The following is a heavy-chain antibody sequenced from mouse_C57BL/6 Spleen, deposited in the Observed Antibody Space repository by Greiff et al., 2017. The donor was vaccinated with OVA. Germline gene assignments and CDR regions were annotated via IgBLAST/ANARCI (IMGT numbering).Heavy chain of an antibody. CDR2: ISYDGSN. J-gene: IGHJ4*01. Sequence: VQLQQSGPGLVKPSQSLSLTCSVTGYSITSGYYWNWIRQFPGNKLEWMGYISYDGSNNYNQSLKNRISITRDTSKNQFFLKLNSVTTEDTATYYCARELGRAMDYWGQGTSVTVSS. CDR3: ARELGRAMDY. V-gene: IGHV3-6*01. CDR1: GYSITSGYY. D-gene: IGHD4-1*01.